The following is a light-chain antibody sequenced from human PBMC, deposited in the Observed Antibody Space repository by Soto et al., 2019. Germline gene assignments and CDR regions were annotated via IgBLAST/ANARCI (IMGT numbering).Light chain of an antibody. CDR2: QDS. CDR3: QAWDSSTVV. CDR1: KLGDKY. V-gene: IGLV3-1*01. J-gene: IGLJ2*01. Sequence: SYELTQPPSVSVSPGQTASITCSGDKLGDKYACWYQQKPGTSPVLVIYQDSKRPSGIPERFSGSNSGNTATLTISGTPAIDAADYYCQAWDSSTVVFGGGTKLTVL.